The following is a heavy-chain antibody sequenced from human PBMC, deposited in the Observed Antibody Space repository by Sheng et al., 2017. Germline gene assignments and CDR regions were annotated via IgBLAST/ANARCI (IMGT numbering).Heavy chain of an antibody. CDR1: GFTFSSYE. V-gene: IGHV3-48*03. Sequence: PGGSLRLSCVASGFTFSSYEMNWVRQAPGKGLEWVSYISSSGSTIYYADSVKGRFTISRDNAKNSLYLQMNSLRAEDTAVYYCARANWNYLFFDYWGQGTLVTVSS. J-gene: IGHJ4*02. CDR3: ARANWNYLFFDY. D-gene: IGHD1-7*01. CDR2: ISSSGSTI.